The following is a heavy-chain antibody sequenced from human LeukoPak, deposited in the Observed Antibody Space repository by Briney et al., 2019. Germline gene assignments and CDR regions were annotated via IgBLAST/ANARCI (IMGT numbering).Heavy chain of an antibody. CDR3: ARDNTAMASDALDI. D-gene: IGHD5-18*01. CDR1: GGSISSGDYY. J-gene: IGHJ3*02. V-gene: IGHV4-30-4*01. Sequence: SETLSLTCTVSGGSISSGDYYWSWIRQPPGKGLEWIGYIYYSGSTYYNPSLKSRVTISVDTSKNQFSLKLSSVTAADTAVYYCARDNTAMASDALDIWGQGTMVTVSS. CDR2: IYYSGST.